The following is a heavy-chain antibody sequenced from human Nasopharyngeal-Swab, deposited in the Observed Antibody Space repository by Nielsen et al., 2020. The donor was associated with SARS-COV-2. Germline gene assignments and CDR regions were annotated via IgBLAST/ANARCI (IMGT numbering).Heavy chain of an antibody. V-gene: IGHV3-7*03. Sequence: VRQAPGKGLEWVANIKQDGSEKYYVDSVKGRFTISRDNAKNSLYLQMNSLRVEDTAVYYCARNDFWSGYYKVPMDVWGKGTTVTVSS. D-gene: IGHD3-3*01. CDR3: ARNDFWSGYYKVPMDV. CDR2: IKQDGSEK. J-gene: IGHJ6*03.